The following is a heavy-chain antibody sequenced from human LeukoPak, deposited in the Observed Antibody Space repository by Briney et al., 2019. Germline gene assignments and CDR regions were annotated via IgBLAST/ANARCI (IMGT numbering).Heavy chain of an antibody. D-gene: IGHD5-12*01. Sequence: GGSLRLSCAASGFTFSSYAMHWVRQAPGKGLEWVAVISYDGSNKYYADSVKGRFTISRDNSQNTLYLKMNSLRAEDKAVYYCARGATINDFTLDYWGQGTLVTVSS. J-gene: IGHJ4*02. CDR1: GFTFSSYA. V-gene: IGHV3-30*01. CDR3: ARGATINDFTLDY. CDR2: ISYDGSNK.